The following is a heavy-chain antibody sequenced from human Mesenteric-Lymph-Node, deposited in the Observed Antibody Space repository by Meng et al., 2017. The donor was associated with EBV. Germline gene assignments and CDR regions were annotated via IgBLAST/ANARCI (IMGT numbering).Heavy chain of an antibody. D-gene: IGHD5-24*01. V-gene: IGHV4-4*02. CDR2: IYHNGDT. J-gene: IGHJ4*02. Sequence: VHGSDAGPGVVKPWGTLSLTCGVSGGSISSSNWWRWVRQSAGKGLEWIGQIYHNGDTNYNPSLKSRVLISVDKSKNQFSLRLNSVTAADTAVYYCARDVQMATIWGQGTLVTVSS. CDR3: ARDVQMATI. CDR1: GGSISSSNW.